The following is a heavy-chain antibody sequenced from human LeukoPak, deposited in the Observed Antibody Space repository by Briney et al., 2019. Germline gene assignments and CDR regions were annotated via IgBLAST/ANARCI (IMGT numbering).Heavy chain of an antibody. CDR1: GFTFSSYA. Sequence: GGSLRLSCAASGFTFSSYAMSWVRQAPGKGLEWVSAISGSGGSTYYADSVKGRFTISRDNSKNTLYLQMNSLRVEDTAVYYCAKSYSYGYQGFWDYWGQGTLVTVSS. J-gene: IGHJ4*02. CDR2: ISGSGGST. CDR3: AKSYSYGYQGFWDY. D-gene: IGHD5-18*01. V-gene: IGHV3-23*01.